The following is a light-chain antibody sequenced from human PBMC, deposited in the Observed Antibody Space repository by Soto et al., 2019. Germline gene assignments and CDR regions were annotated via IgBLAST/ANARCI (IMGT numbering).Light chain of an antibody. V-gene: IGLV2-14*01. CDR1: SSDIGAYNY. Sequence: QSALTQPASVSGSPGQSITISCTGTSSDIGAYNYVSWYQRHPGSAPKLLIYKVSNRPSGISNRFSGSKSGNTASLTISGLQAEDEGHYYCSSHTNTTTYVFGTGTKLTVL. J-gene: IGLJ1*01. CDR3: SSHTNTTTYV. CDR2: KVS.